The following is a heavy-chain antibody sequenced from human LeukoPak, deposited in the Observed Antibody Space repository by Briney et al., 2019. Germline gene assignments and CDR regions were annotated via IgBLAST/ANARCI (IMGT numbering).Heavy chain of an antibody. CDR1: GFTFGDYA. V-gene: IGHV3-49*04. Sequence: QPGRSLRLSCTASGFTFGDYAMSWVRQAPGKGLVGVGFIRSKAYGGTTESAASVKGRFTISRDDSKSIAYLQMNSLKTEDTAVYYCTSWAIASGWYENWGQGTLVTVSS. CDR2: IRSKAYGGTT. J-gene: IGHJ4*02. D-gene: IGHD6-19*01. CDR3: TSWAIASGWYEN.